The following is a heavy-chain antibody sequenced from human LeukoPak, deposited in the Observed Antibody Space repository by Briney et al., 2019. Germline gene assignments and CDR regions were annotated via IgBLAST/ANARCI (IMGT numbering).Heavy chain of an antibody. V-gene: IGHV1-24*01. CDR3: ATDGEWTGDRRRAKAFDI. CDR1: GYTLTELS. CDR2: FDPEDGET. D-gene: IGHD3/OR15-3a*01. J-gene: IGHJ3*02. Sequence: ASVKVSCKVSGYTLTELSMHWVRQAPRKGLEWVGGFDPEDGETIYAQKFQGRVTMPEDTSTDTTYMELSSLRSEDTAVYYCATDGEWTGDRRRAKAFDIWGQGTMVTVSS.